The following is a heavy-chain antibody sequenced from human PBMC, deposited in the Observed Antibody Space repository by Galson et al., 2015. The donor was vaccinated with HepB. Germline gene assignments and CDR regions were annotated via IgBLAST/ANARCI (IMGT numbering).Heavy chain of an antibody. CDR2: IYRGGTT. Sequence: SLRLSCALSGFSVSLNYMSWVRQAPGKGLEWVSVIYRGGTTYYADSVKDRFTISRDNSKNTLYLQMNSLRAEDTGVYYCARDQGDDYVNYYYYYGMDVWGQGTTVTVSS. D-gene: IGHD4-17*01. CDR3: ARDQGDDYVNYYYYYGMDV. V-gene: IGHV3-66*02. CDR1: GFSVSLNY. J-gene: IGHJ6*02.